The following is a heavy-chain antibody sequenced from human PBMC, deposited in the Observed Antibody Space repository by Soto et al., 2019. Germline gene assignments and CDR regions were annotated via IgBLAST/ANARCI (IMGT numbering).Heavy chain of an antibody. CDR2: IIPILGTT. V-gene: IGHV1-69*06. CDR1: GGTFSRYA. Sequence: GPQVKVSCKASGGTFSRYAIRWVRQAPGQGLEWMGGIIPILGTTDYAEKFQGRVTITADKSTSTAYMELTSLRPEDTAVYYCARARDSSHLDYWGQGTPVTVSS. D-gene: IGHD3-22*01. J-gene: IGHJ4*02. CDR3: ARARDSSHLDY.